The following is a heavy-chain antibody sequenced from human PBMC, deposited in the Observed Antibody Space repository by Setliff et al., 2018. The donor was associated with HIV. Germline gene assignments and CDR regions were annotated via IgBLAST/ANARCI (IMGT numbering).Heavy chain of an antibody. D-gene: IGHD3-10*01. CDR1: GVSISNYY. CDR3: ARNVGGIRAAGNWFDT. J-gene: IGHJ5*02. Sequence: PSETLSLTCSVSGVSISNYYWSWIRQPPGKGLEWIGFIYSSGSTNYNPSLKSRVTISVDTSKNQFSLKLNSVTAADTAVYYCARNVGGIRAAGNWFDTWGQGTMVTVSS. CDR2: IYSSGST. V-gene: IGHV4-59*08.